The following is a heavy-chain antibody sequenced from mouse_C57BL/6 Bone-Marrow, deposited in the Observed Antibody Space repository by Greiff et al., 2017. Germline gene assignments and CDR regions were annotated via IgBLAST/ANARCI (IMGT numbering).Heavy chain of an antibody. CDR3: AREETPGRSFYYGSTYGY. J-gene: IGHJ2*01. V-gene: IGHV14-3*01. D-gene: IGHD1-1*01. CDR1: GFNIKNTY. CDR2: LDPANGNT. Sequence: EVQLQESVAELVRPGASVKLSCTASGFNIKNTYMHWVKQRPEQGLEWIGRLDPANGNTTYAPKFQGKATLTADTSSNTAYLQLRSLTSEDTAIYYCAREETPGRSFYYGSTYGYWGQGTTLTVAS.